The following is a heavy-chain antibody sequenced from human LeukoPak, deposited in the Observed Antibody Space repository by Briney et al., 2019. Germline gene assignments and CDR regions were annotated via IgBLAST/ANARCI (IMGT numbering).Heavy chain of an antibody. D-gene: IGHD3-16*01. V-gene: IGHV3-48*04. CDR1: GVTVSSDS. CDR2: ISVSSRNVI. CDR3: ARDFGPRLYAFDV. Sequence: GGALRLSCAASGVTVSSDSMNWVRQAPGKGLEWLSYISVSSRNVIDYADSVKGRFTISRDDAKNSLYLQMNSLRAEDTAVYFCARDFGPRLYAFDVWGQGTMITVSS. J-gene: IGHJ3*01.